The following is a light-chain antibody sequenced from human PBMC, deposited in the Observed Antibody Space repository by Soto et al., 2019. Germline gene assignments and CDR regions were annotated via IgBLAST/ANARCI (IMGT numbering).Light chain of an antibody. V-gene: IGKV1-5*03. J-gene: IGKJ1*01. Sequence: DIQMTQSPSTLSASVGDRVTITCRASQSIDTALAWYQQKPGKASNLLIYRASNLESGVPSRFSGSGSGTEFTLAISSLQPDDFATYYCQQYNAYPWTFGQGTKVEIK. CDR3: QQYNAYPWT. CDR2: RAS. CDR1: QSIDTA.